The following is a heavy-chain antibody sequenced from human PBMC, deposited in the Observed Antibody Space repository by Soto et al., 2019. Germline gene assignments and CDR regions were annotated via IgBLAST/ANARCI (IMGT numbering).Heavy chain of an antibody. J-gene: IGHJ4*02. CDR2: INHSGST. CDR1: GGSFSGYY. D-gene: IGHD3-22*01. Sequence: SETLSLTCAVYGGSFSGYYWSWIRQPPGEGLEWIGEINHSGSTNYNPSLKSRVTISVDTSKNQFSLKLSSVTAADTAVYYCARSSDSSGYYYEYWGQGALVTVPS. CDR3: ARSSDSSGYYYEY. V-gene: IGHV4-34*01.